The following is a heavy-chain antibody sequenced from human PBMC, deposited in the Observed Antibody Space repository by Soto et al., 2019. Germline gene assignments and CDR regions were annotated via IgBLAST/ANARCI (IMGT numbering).Heavy chain of an antibody. D-gene: IGHD1-26*01. CDR2: ISAYNGNT. V-gene: IGHV1-18*01. J-gene: IGHJ6*02. Sequence: ASVKVSCKASGYTFTSYGISWVRQAPGQGLEWMGWISAYNGNTNYAQKLQGRVTMTTDTSTSTAYMELRGLRSDDTAVYYCARVGGDYYYYYGMDVWGQGTTVTVSS. CDR3: ARVGGDYYYYYGMDV. CDR1: GYTFTSYG.